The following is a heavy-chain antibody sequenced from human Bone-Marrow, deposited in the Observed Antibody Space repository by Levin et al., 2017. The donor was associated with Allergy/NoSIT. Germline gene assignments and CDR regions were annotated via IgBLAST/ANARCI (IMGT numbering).Heavy chain of an antibody. Sequence: ASVKVSCKASGYTFTSYGISWVRQAPGQGLEWMGWISAYNGNTNYAQKLQGRVTMTTDTSTSTAYMELRSLRSDDTAVYYCAREGELYYDILTGYYRVNDYYGMDVWGQGTTVTVSS. CDR3: AREGELYYDILTGYYRVNDYYGMDV. CDR2: ISAYNGNT. J-gene: IGHJ6*02. CDR1: GYTFTSYG. V-gene: IGHV1-18*01. D-gene: IGHD3-9*01.